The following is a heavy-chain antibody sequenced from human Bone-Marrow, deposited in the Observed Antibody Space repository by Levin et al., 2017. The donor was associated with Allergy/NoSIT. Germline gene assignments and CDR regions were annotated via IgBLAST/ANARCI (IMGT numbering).Heavy chain of an antibody. CDR1: GFPFSIYV. J-gene: IGHJ5*02. D-gene: IGHD3-10*01. CDR2: IDGSGDYT. CDR3: AKDHITNVGGEVWLDP. V-gene: IGHV3-23*01. Sequence: LSLTCAASGFPFSIYVMTWVRQAPGKGPEWVSTIDGSGDYTYYADSVKGRFTISRDNSKNTLYLQMNGLRAEDTAIYYCAKDHITNVGGEVWLDPWGQGALVTVSS.